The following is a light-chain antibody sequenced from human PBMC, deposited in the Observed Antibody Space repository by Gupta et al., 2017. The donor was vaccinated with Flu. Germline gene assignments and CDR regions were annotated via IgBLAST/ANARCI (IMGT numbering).Light chain of an antibody. CDR1: ESLVYSDGDSY. Sequence: DAVLTQSRLSLPVTLVQPASISCRSSESLVYSDGDSYVSWFHQKPGQSPRRLIYKASNRDSGVPDRISGSGSGTDFTLTISRLEAEDFGVYYCMHSEHWPWTFGEGTKVKI. CDR2: KAS. J-gene: IGKJ1*01. V-gene: IGKV2-30*01. CDR3: MHSEHWPWT.